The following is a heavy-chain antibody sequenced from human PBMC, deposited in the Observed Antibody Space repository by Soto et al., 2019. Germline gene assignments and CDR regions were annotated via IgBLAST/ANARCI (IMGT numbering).Heavy chain of an antibody. D-gene: IGHD6-13*01. V-gene: IGHV3-48*01. CDR2: ISSRSGAI. CDR1: GFTFSDYS. Sequence: GGSLRLSCAASGFTFSDYSMNWGRQAPGKGLDWVSYISSRSGAIYYADSVKGRFTISRDNAKNSLYLQLNSLRVEDTAVYYCARGEQQPVALFYYFDDWGQGTLVTVSS. CDR3: ARGEQQPVALFYYFDD. J-gene: IGHJ4*02.